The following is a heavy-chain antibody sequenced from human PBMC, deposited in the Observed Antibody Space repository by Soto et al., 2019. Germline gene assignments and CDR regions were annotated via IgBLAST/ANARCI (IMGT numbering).Heavy chain of an antibody. CDR3: TTDGIGPGGSYWYY. V-gene: IGHV3-15*01. J-gene: IGHJ4*02. CDR2: IKSKTDGGTT. Sequence: WGSLRLSCAASGFTFSNAWMSWVRQAPGKGLEWVGRIKSKTDGGTTDYAAPVKGRFTISRDESKNTLYLQMNSLKTEDTAVYYCTTDGIGPGGSYWYYWGQGTLVTVSS. D-gene: IGHD1-26*01. CDR1: GFTFSNAW.